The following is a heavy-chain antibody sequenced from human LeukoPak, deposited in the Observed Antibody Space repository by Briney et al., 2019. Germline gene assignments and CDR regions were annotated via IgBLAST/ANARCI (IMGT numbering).Heavy chain of an antibody. Sequence: SETLSLTCAVYGGSFSGYYWSWIRQPPGKGLEWIGYIYYSGSTYYNTSLKSRVTISLDASKNQFSLKLTSVTAADTAVYYCARRGCSGGTCYQFDSWGQETLVTVSS. D-gene: IGHD2-15*01. CDR1: GGSFSGYY. CDR2: IYYSGST. CDR3: ARRGCSGGTCYQFDS. V-gene: IGHV4-34*01. J-gene: IGHJ4*02.